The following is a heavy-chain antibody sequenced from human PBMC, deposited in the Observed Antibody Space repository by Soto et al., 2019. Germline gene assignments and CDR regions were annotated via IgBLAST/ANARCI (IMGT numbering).Heavy chain of an antibody. J-gene: IGHJ6*02. D-gene: IGHD2-2*01. CDR2: IIPIFGTA. CDR1: GGTFSSYA. Sequence: GASVKVSCKASGGTFSSYAISWVRQAPGQGLEWMGGIIPIFGTANYAQKFQGRVTITADESTSTACMELSSLRSEDTAVYYCARDCSSTSCDLYYYYGMDVWGQGTTVTVSS. V-gene: IGHV1-69*13. CDR3: ARDCSSTSCDLYYYYGMDV.